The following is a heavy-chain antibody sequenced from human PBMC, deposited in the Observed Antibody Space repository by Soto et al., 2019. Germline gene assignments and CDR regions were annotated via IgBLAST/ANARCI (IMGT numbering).Heavy chain of an antibody. J-gene: IGHJ6*02. D-gene: IGHD6-19*01. CDR1: GFTVSGNS. CDR3: ARDGGSGTPVAGSQDRNMYFGMDV. V-gene: IGHV3-53*01. CDR2: IFIDGST. Sequence: PGGSLRLSCGASGFTVSGNSLSWVRQAPGKGLEWVSYIFIDGSTYYADSVRGRFTISRDNSKNTLYLQMNNLRAEDTAVYYCARDGGSGTPVAGSQDRNMYFGMDVWGQGTTVTVSS.